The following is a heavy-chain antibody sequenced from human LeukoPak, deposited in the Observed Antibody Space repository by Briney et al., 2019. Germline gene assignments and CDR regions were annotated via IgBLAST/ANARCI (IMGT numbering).Heavy chain of an antibody. CDR1: GGTFSSYA. V-gene: IGHV1-69*05. Sequence: VASVKVSCKGSGGTFSSYAISWVGQAAGQGLEWMGGIIPIFGTANYAQKFQGRGKITTEEATSTAYMELSSLRPEDTAVYYCARGRPALVVITYFDYWGQGTLVTVSS. D-gene: IGHD3-22*01. CDR2: IIPIFGTA. J-gene: IGHJ4*02. CDR3: ARGRPALVVITYFDY.